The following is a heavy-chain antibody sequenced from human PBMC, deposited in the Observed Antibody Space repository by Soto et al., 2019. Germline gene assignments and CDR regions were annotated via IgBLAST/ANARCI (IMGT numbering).Heavy chain of an antibody. CDR2: ISYDGSNK. Sequence: GESLKISCAASGFTFSSYAMHWVRQAPGKGLEWVAGISYDGSNKYYADSVKGRFTISRDNSKNTLYLQMNSLRAEDTAVYYCARLVVAASPRSLVDAFDIWGQGTMLTVSS. D-gene: IGHD2-15*01. CDR1: GFTFSSYA. CDR3: ARLVVAASPRSLVDAFDI. J-gene: IGHJ3*02. V-gene: IGHV3-30-3*01.